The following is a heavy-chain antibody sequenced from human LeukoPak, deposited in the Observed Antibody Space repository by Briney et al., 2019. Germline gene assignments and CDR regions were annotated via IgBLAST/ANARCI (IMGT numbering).Heavy chain of an antibody. D-gene: IGHD3-16*02. CDR1: GYTFTSYG. CDR3: ARTPGGDYVWGSYRYTLPSPPFDY. J-gene: IGHJ4*02. CDR2: ISAYNGNT. Sequence: ASVKVSCKASGYTFTSYGLSWVRQAPGQGLEWMGWISAYNGNTNYAQKLQGRVTMTTDTSTSTAYMELRSLRSDDTAVYYCARTPGGDYVWGSYRYTLPSPPFDYWGQGTLVTVSS. V-gene: IGHV1-18*01.